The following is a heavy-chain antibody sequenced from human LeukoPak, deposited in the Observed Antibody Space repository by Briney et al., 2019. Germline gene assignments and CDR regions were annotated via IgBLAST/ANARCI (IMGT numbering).Heavy chain of an antibody. CDR3: ARRGATDY. V-gene: IGHV3-9*01. CDR1: GFTFDDYA. J-gene: IGHJ4*02. Sequence: GGSLRLSCAASGFTFDDYAMHWVRQAPGKGLEWVSGISWNSGSIGYADSVKGRFTISRDNAKNSLYLQMNSLRAEDTAVYYCARRGATDYWGQGTLVTVSS. D-gene: IGHD1-26*01. CDR2: ISWNSGSI.